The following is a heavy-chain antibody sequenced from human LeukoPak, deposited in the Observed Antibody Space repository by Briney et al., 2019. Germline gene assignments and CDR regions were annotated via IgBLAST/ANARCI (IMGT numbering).Heavy chain of an antibody. V-gene: IGHV1-2*02. Sequence: ASVKVSCKASGYTFTGYYMHWVRQAPGQGLEWMGWINPNSGGTNYAQKFQGRVTMTRDTSISTAYMELSRLRSDDTAVYYCARASPVWRTSFDYWGQGTLVTVSS. CDR1: GYTFTGYY. J-gene: IGHJ4*02. CDR3: ARASPVWRTSFDY. D-gene: IGHD3-16*01. CDR2: INPNSGGT.